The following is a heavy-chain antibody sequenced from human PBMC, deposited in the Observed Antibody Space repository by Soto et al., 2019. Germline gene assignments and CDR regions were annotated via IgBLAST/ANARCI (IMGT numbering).Heavy chain of an antibody. CDR2: IIPIFGTA. J-gene: IGHJ5*02. CDR1: GGTFSSYA. D-gene: IGHD3-10*01. Sequence: ASVKVSCKASGGTFSSYAISWVRQAPGQGLEWMGGIIPIFGTANYAQKFQGRVTITADKSTSTAYMELSSLRSEDTAVYYCARTIWFGESRLFDPWGQGTLVTVSS. CDR3: ARTIWFGESRLFDP. V-gene: IGHV1-69*06.